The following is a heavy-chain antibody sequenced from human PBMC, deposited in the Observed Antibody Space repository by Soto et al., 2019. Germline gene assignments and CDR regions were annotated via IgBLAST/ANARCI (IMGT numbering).Heavy chain of an antibody. CDR2: ISGNSDNT. J-gene: IGHJ4*02. Sequence: EVQLLESGGGLVQPGGSLRLSCAASGFTLSSFAMSWVRQAPGKGLEWVSAISGNSDNTYYVDSVRGRFTILRDNSKNTVYLQMSRLRAEDTAIYYCAKSDVWNDYQYIDYWGQGILVTVSS. CDR3: AKSDVWNDYQYIDY. CDR1: GFTLSSFA. V-gene: IGHV3-23*01. D-gene: IGHD3-3*01.